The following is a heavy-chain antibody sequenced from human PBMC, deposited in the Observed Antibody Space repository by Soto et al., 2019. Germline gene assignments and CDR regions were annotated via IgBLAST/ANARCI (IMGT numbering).Heavy chain of an antibody. D-gene: IGHD2-15*01. CDR3: ARDLGGCSCGSWRDNWCDP. Sequence: QVQLVQSGAEVKKPGSSVKVSCRASGGTFSSYVISWVRQAPGQGPEWMGGIIPMYGTVNYAHKFQDRVTIIADTSTSTAYMELSSLRSEDTAVYFCARDLGGCSCGSWRDNWCDPWGQGTLVTVSS. V-gene: IGHV1-69*06. J-gene: IGHJ5*02. CDR2: IIPMYGTV. CDR1: GGTFSSYV.